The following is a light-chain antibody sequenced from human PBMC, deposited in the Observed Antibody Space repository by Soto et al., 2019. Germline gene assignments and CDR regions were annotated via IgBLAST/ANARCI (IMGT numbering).Light chain of an antibody. CDR2: SNN. Sequence: QSVLTQSPSTSGTPGQRVTFSCSGGSSNIGSNTVNWYQHLPGTAPKLLIYSNNQRPSGVPDRFSGSKSGTSASLAVSGLQSEDEADYYCAAWDDTLNGYVFGTGTKLTVL. V-gene: IGLV1-44*01. CDR1: SSNIGSNT. CDR3: AAWDDTLNGYV. J-gene: IGLJ1*01.